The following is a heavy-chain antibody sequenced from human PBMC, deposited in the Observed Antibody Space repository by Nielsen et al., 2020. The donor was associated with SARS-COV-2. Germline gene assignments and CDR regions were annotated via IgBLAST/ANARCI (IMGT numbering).Heavy chain of an antibody. V-gene: IGHV3-9*01. CDR1: GFTFDDYA. D-gene: IGHD3-10*01. Sequence: GGSLRLSCAASGFTFDDYAMHWVRQAPGKGLEWVSGISWNSGSIGYADSVKGRFTISRDNAKNSLSLQMNSLRAEDTALYYCARALWFGESYFDYWGQGTLVTVSS. CDR3: ARALWFGESYFDY. J-gene: IGHJ4*02. CDR2: ISWNSGSI.